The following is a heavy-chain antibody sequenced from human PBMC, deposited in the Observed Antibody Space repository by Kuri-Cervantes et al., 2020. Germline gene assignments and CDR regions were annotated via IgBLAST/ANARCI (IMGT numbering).Heavy chain of an antibody. D-gene: IGHD4-17*01. CDR3: ARGATTVFGYYYYYYYMDV. V-gene: IGHV3-13*01. CDR1: GFTFSSYA. J-gene: IGHJ6*03. CDR2: IGTAGDT. Sequence: GESLKISCAASGFTFSSYAMSWVRQAPGKGLEWVSAIGTAGDTYYPGSVKGRFTISRENAKNSLYLQMNSLRAGDTAVYYCARGATTVFGYYYYYYYMDVWGKGTTVTVSS.